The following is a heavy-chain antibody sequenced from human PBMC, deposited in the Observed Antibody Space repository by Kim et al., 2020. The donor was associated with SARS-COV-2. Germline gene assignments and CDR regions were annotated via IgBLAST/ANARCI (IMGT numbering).Heavy chain of an antibody. D-gene: IGHD3-22*01. J-gene: IGHJ3*02. V-gene: IGHV4-31*02. Sequence: LKSRVTISVDTSKNQFSLKLSSGTAADTAVYYCARDLGYYDSAHDAFDIWGQGTMVTVSS. CDR3: ARDLGYYDSAHDAFDI.